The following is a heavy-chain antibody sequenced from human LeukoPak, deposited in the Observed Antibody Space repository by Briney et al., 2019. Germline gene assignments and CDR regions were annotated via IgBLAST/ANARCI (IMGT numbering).Heavy chain of an antibody. J-gene: IGHJ5*02. D-gene: IGHD3-16*01. CDR1: GFTFSSYA. CDR2: ISYDGSNK. V-gene: IGHV3-30*04. Sequence: GGSLRLSCAASGFTFSSYAMQWVRQAPGKGLEWVAVISYDGSNKYYADSVKGRFTISRDNSKNTLYLQMNSLRAEDTAVYYCARSHPPYDYVWGSFDHWGQGTLVTVSS. CDR3: ARSHPPYDYVWGSFDH.